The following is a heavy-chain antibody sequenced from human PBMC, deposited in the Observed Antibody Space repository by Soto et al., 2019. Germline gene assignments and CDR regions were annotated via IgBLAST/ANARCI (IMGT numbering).Heavy chain of an antibody. D-gene: IGHD2-21*02. Sequence: SETLSLTCTVSGGSFSMDGYYWTWLRQHPGKGLEWLGFIFGSGSTYYNPSLWGRVSISVDTSKNQFSLTLTSVTAADTAVYYCARDRCSGGDCYLGYWGQGTLVTVSS. CDR3: ARDRCSGGDCYLGY. J-gene: IGHJ4*02. V-gene: IGHV4-31*03. CDR2: IFGSGST. CDR1: GGSFSMDGYY.